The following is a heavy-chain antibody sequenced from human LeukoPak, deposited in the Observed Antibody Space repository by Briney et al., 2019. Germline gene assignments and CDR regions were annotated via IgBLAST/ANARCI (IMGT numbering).Heavy chain of an antibody. J-gene: IGHJ5*02. CDR1: GGSISSYY. CDR2: IYTSGST. CDR3: ACENLRYYYDSSGYS. V-gene: IGHV4-4*07. D-gene: IGHD3-22*01. Sequence: SETLSLTCTVSGGSISSYYWSWIRQPAGKGLEWIGRIYTSGSTNYNPSLKSRVTISVDTSKNQFSLKLSSVTAADTAVYYCACENLRYYYDSSGYSWGQGTLVTVSS.